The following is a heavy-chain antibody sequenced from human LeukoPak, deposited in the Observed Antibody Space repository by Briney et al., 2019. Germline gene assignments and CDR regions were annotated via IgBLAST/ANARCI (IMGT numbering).Heavy chain of an antibody. CDR1: GYSFTSYW. CDR2: IYPGDSDT. V-gene: IGHV5-51*01. Sequence: GESLKISCKGSGYSFTSYWIGWVRQMPGKGLEWMGIIYPGDSDTRYSPSFQGQATITAGKSISTAYLQWSSLKASDTAMYYCARLGPAAIPFWFDPWGQGTLVTVSS. D-gene: IGHD2-2*02. CDR3: ARLGPAAIPFWFDP. J-gene: IGHJ5*02.